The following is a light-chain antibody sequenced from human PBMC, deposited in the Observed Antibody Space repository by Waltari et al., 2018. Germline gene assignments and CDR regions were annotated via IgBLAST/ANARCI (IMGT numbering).Light chain of an antibody. CDR1: KLADKY. CDR2: EDR. V-gene: IGLV3-1*01. CDR3: QTWGSSTSYV. J-gene: IGLJ1*01. Sequence: SSDLTQPPSVSVSPGQTATITCSGDKLADKYASWYQLKSGQSPVLVIYEDRRGPSGIPGRFSGSNSGNTATLTITGTQATDEADYYCQTWGSSTSYVFGSGTKVTVL.